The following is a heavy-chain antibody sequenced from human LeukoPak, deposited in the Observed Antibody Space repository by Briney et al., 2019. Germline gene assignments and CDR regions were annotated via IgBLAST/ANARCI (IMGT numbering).Heavy chain of an antibody. CDR2: IRYDGSNK. Sequence: GGSLRLSCAASGFTFSSYGMHWVRQAPGKWLEWVAFIRYDGSNKYYADSVKGRFTISRDNSKNTLYLQMNSLRAEDTAVYYCATAYDYVWGSYRHDYWGQGTLVTVSS. J-gene: IGHJ4*02. D-gene: IGHD3-16*02. V-gene: IGHV3-30*02. CDR1: GFTFSSYG. CDR3: ATAYDYVWGSYRHDY.